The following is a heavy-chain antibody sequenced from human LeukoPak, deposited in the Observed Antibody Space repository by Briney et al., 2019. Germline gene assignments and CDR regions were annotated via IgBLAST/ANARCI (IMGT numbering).Heavy chain of an antibody. CDR3: ATYRQVLLPFES. CDR1: GFTFSTYA. V-gene: IGHV3-23*01. CDR2: ISGGAGST. J-gene: IGHJ4*02. Sequence: GGSLRLSCTASGFTFSTYAMTWVRQAPGKGLEWVSSISGGAGSTYYADSVKGRFTISRANSENTLYLQMHSLRAEDTAVYYCATYRQVLLPFESWGQGTLVTVSS. D-gene: IGHD2-8*02.